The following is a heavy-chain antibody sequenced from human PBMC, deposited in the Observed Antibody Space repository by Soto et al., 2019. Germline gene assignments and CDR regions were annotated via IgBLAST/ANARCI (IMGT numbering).Heavy chain of an antibody. CDR2: IWYDGINK. D-gene: IGHD2-15*01. Sequence: QVQLVESGGGVVQPGRSLRLSCAASGFTFSSYGMHWFRQAPGQGLEWVAVIWYDGINKYYADSVQGRFTISRDISKNPLHPTMTTLRAEDTAVYYFASEYCSGGSCYYSGMDVWGQGNTVTVSS. J-gene: IGHJ6*02. V-gene: IGHV3-33*01. CDR1: GFTFSSYG. CDR3: ASEYCSGGSCYYSGMDV.